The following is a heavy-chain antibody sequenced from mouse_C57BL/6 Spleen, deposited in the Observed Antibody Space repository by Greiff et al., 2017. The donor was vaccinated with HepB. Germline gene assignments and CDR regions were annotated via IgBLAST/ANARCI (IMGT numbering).Heavy chain of an antibody. V-gene: IGHV3-6*01. CDR3: ARGPYFYYCDY. Sequence: EVKLMESGPGLVKPSQSLSLTCSVTGYSITSGYYWNWIRQFPGNKLEWMGYISYDGSNNYNPSLKNRISITRDTAKNQFFLKLNSVTTEDTATYDCARGPYFYYCDYWGQGTTLTVSS. CDR2: ISYDGSN. CDR1: GYSITSGYY. J-gene: IGHJ2*01. D-gene: IGHD2-10*01.